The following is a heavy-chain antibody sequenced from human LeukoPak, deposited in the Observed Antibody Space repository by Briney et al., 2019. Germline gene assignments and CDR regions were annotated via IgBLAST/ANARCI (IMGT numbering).Heavy chain of an antibody. CDR2: IRSKANSYAT. CDR1: GFTFSGSA. Sequence: GGSLRLSCAASGFTFSGSAMHWVRQASGKGLEWVGRIRSKANSYATAYAASVKGRFTISRDDSKNTAYLQMNSLKTEDTAVYYCTRGTYGSGSSYDYWGQGTLVTVSS. V-gene: IGHV3-73*01. J-gene: IGHJ4*02. D-gene: IGHD3-10*01. CDR3: TRGTYGSGSSYDY.